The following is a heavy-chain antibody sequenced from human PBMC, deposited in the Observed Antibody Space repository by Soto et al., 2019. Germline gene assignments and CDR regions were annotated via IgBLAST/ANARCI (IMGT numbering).Heavy chain of an antibody. CDR3: ARAPVGMDSINFFDH. D-gene: IGHD2-8*01. V-gene: IGHV4-30-2*01. J-gene: IGHJ4*02. Sequence: SETLSLTCSVSGGSISGGDYSWSWIRQTPSKGLELIGYIWSAERIFSSPSLKSRVIISADRSKNQISLRLTSVTAADTAVYYCARAPVGMDSINFFDHWGQGILVTVSS. CDR2: IWSAERI. CDR1: GGSISGGDYS.